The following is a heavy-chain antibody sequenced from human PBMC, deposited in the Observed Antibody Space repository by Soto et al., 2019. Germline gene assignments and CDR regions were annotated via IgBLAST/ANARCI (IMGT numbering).Heavy chain of an antibody. CDR2: IKSKTDGGTT. CDR3: TTVGYCSGGSCYEDFYYYGMDV. Sequence: PGGSLRLSCAASGFTFSNAWMSWVRQAPGKGLEWVGRIKSKTDGGTTDYAAPVKGRFTISRDDSKNTLYLQMNSLKTEDTAVYYCTTVGYCSGGSCYEDFYYYGMDVWGQGTTVTVSS. V-gene: IGHV3-15*01. D-gene: IGHD2-15*01. J-gene: IGHJ6*02. CDR1: GFTFSNAW.